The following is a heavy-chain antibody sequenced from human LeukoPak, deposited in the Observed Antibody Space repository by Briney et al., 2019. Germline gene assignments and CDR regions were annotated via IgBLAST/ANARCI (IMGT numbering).Heavy chain of an antibody. J-gene: IGHJ4*02. CDR3: ARDLSPYAEPKDFDY. D-gene: IGHD1-14*01. V-gene: IGHV3-21*01. CDR1: GFTFSTYS. CDR2: ISSTSSYI. Sequence: PRGSLRLTYAGSGFTFSTYSMNWVRQAPGKGLEWVSSISSTSSYIYYADSVKGRFTIFLNNAKNSLSLHMNGLRAEDTAVYYCARDLSPYAEPKDFDYSGQGT.